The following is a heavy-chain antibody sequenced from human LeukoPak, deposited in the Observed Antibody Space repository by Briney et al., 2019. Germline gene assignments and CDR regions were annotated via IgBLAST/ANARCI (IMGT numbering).Heavy chain of an antibody. V-gene: IGHV5-51*01. CDR1: GYSFTNYW. D-gene: IGHD4-11*01. CDR3: ARWSLVYSNYAGYFGS. J-gene: IGHJ4*02. CDR2: INPGDSDT. Sequence: GESLKISCQGSGYSFTNYWIGWVRQMPGKGLDWMGSINPGDSDTKYSPSFQGQVTISADKSISTAYLQWSSLKASDSAMYYCARWSLVYSNYAGYFGSWGQGTLVTVSS.